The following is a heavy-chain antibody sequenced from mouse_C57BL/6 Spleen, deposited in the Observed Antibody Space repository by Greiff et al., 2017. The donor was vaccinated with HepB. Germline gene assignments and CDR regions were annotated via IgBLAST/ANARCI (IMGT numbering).Heavy chain of an antibody. V-gene: IGHV1-80*01. CDR2: IYPGDGDT. CDR3: AKLGATVPYYFDY. CDR1: GYAFSSYW. D-gene: IGHD1-1*01. J-gene: IGHJ2*01. Sequence: VQRVESGAELVKPGASVKISCKASGYAFSSYWMNWVKQRPGMGLEWIGQIYPGDGDTNYNGKFKGKATLTADKSSSTAYMQLSSLTSEDSAVYFCAKLGATVPYYFDYWGQGTTLTVSS.